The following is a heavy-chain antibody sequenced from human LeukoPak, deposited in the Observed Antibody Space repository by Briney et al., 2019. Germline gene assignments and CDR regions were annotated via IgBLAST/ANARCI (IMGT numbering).Heavy chain of an antibody. V-gene: IGHV4-59*01. CDR1: GGSISSYY. Sequence: SETLSLTCTVSGGSISSYYWSWIRQPPGKGLEWIGYIYYSGTTNYNPSLKSRVTISVDTSKNQFSLKLSSVTAADTAVYYCARGIIVGATWGENDNWFDPWGQGTLVTVSS. CDR3: ARGIIVGATWGENDNWFDP. J-gene: IGHJ5*02. CDR2: IYYSGTT. D-gene: IGHD1-26*01.